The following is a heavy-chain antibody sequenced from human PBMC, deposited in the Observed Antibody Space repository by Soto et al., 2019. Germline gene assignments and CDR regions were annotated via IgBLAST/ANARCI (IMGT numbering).Heavy chain of an antibody. J-gene: IGHJ4*02. Sequence: EVQLVESGGGLVKPGGSLRLSCVASGCILSDYTMNWVRQAPGQGLEWVSLIISSISYIYYADSVKGRFTISRDNDKNSLFLQMNSLRAEDAAVYYCSRVGHTTRIVAPGTGGDHWGQGTLVTVSS. D-gene: IGHD6-13*01. V-gene: IGHV3-21*01. CDR3: SRVGHTTRIVAPGTGGDH. CDR1: GCILSDYT. CDR2: IISSISYI.